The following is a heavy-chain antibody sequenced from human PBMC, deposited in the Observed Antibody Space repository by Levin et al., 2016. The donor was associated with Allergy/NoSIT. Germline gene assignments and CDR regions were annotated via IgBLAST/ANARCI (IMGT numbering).Heavy chain of an antibody. CDR3: ARHYGGVFGVVPPGWFDY. V-gene: IGHV4-39*01. Sequence: SETLSLTCTVSGGSISSSSYYWGWIRQPPGKGLEWIGSIYYSGSTYYNPSLKSRVTISVDTSKNQFSLKLSSVTAADTAVYYCARHYGGVFGVVPPGWFDYWGQGTLVTVSS. J-gene: IGHJ4*02. D-gene: IGHD3-3*01. CDR1: GGSISSSSYY. CDR2: IYYSGST.